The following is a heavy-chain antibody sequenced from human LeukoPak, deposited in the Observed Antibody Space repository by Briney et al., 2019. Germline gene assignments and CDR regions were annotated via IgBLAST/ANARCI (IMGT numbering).Heavy chain of an antibody. CDR1: GFTFSGSP. Sequence: GGSLTLSCAASGFTFSGSPMHWVRQASGKGLEWVGRIKTKANSYATAYAASVKGRFTISRDDSKNTAYLQMNSLKTEDTAVYYCTRLSNIHCSGGSCYFDYWGQGTLVTVSS. J-gene: IGHJ4*02. CDR3: TRLSNIHCSGGSCYFDY. D-gene: IGHD2-15*01. V-gene: IGHV3-73*01. CDR2: IKTKANSYAT.